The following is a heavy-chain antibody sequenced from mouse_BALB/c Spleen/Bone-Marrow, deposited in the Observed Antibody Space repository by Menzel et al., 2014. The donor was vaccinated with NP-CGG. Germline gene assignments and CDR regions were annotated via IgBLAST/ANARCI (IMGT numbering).Heavy chain of an antibody. Sequence: VQLQQSGVELVRPGTSVKVSCKASGYAFTNYWIEWVKQRPGQGLEWIGVINPGSGGINYNEKFKGKATLTADKSSNTAYMQLSSLTSDDSAVYFRARELGRGFAYWGQGTLVTVSA. D-gene: IGHD4-1*01. CDR2: INPGSGGI. J-gene: IGHJ3*01. V-gene: IGHV1-54*01. CDR3: ARELGRGFAY. CDR1: GYAFTNYW.